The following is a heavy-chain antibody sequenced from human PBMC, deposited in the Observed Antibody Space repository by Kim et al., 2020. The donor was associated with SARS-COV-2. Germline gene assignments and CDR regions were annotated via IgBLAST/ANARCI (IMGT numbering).Heavy chain of an antibody. CDR3: ARGRTYGVPYYFDY. V-gene: IGHV1-8*01. D-gene: IGHD3-10*01. J-gene: IGHJ4*02. Sequence: ASVKVSCKASGYTFTSYDINWVRQAAGQGLELMGWMNANSGNTGYAQKFQGRVTFTGITSISTAYMELSSLTSEDTAVYYCARGRTYGVPYYFDYWGQGTLVTVSS. CDR2: MNANSGNT. CDR1: GYTFTSYD.